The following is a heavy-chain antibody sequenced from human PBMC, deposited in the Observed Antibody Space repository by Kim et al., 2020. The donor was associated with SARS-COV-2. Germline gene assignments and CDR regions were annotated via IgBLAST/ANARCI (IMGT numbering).Heavy chain of an antibody. CDR1: GYTFTSYD. CDR2: MNPNSGNT. Sequence: ASVNVSCKASGYTFTSYDINWVRQATGQGLEWMGWMNPNSGNTGYAQKFQGRVTMTRNTSISTAYMELSSLRSEDTAVYYCARGHLKSIVVVIAPRPYYYYMDVWGKGTTVTVSS. J-gene: IGHJ6*03. V-gene: IGHV1-8*01. D-gene: IGHD2-21*01. CDR3: ARGHLKSIVVVIAPRPYYYYMDV.